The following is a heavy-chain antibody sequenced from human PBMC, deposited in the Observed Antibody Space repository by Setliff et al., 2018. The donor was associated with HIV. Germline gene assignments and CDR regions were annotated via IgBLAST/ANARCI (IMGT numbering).Heavy chain of an antibody. CDR3: ARGWFGGYYFDY. V-gene: IGHV4-34*01. D-gene: IGHD3-10*01. J-gene: IGHJ4*02. CDR2: INHSGST. CDR1: VESFSGFY. Sequence: LSLTCAVYVESFSGFYWSWIRQPPGKWLEWIGEINHSGSTNYNPSLKSRVTISVDTSKNQFSLKLSFVTAADTAVYYCARGWFGGYYFDYWGQGTLVTVSS.